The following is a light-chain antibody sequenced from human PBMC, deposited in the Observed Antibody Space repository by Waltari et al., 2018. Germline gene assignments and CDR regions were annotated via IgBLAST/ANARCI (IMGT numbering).Light chain of an antibody. Sequence: QSVQTQPPSASGTPGQRVTLSCSGSPSNIGSNYVSWYQHLPGMAPKLLISRNNQRPSGVSDRFSASKSGTSASLAISGLRSDDEAEYYCAAWDDSLRGAVFGTGTKVSVL. J-gene: IGLJ1*01. CDR2: RNN. CDR3: AAWDDSLRGAV. V-gene: IGLV1-47*01. CDR1: PSNIGSNY.